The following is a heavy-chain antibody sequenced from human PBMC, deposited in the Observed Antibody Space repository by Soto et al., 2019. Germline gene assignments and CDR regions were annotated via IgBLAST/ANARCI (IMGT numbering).Heavy chain of an antibody. D-gene: IGHD4-4*01. CDR2: IYSGGST. Sequence: GGSLRLSCAASGFIVSNTYMSWVRQAPGKGLEWVSFIYSGGSTFYADSVKGRFTVSRDNSTNMLYLQMNSLRAEDTAVYYCANKVLATVNSSPPFDYWGQGTLVTVPQ. CDR3: ANKVLATVNSSPPFDY. J-gene: IGHJ4*02. CDR1: GFIVSNTY. V-gene: IGHV3-66*01.